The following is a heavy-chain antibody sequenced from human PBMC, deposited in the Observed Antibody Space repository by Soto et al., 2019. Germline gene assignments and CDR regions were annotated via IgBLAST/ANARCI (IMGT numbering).Heavy chain of an antibody. J-gene: IGHJ4*02. CDR3: ARGGSGGSFSSPGVFGGVYYFDY. D-gene: IGHD2-15*01. Sequence: SETLSLTCAVYGGSFSGYYWSWIRQPPGKGLEWIGEINHSGSTNYNPSLKSRVTISVDTSKNQFSLKLSSVTAADTAVYYCARGGSGGSFSSPGVFGGVYYFDYWGQGTLVTVSS. V-gene: IGHV4-34*01. CDR1: GGSFSGYY. CDR2: INHSGST.